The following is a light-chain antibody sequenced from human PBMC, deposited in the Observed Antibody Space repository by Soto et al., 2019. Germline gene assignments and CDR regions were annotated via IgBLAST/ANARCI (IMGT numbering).Light chain of an antibody. J-gene: IGKJ1*01. CDR1: QSVSSN. V-gene: IGKV3-15*01. CDR3: QQYNNWPPWT. CDR2: GAS. Sequence: EIVMTQSPATLSVSPGERAILSCRASQSVSSNLAWYQQKPGQAPRLLIYGASTRATGIPARFSGSGSGTEFTLTISSLQSEDFAVYYCQQYNNWPPWTVGQGTKVEIK.